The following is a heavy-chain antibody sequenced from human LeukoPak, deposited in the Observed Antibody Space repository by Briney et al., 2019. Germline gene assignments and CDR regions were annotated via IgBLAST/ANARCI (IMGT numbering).Heavy chain of an antibody. CDR3: ARDPSSGWSYFDY. V-gene: IGHV4-39*07. Sequence: SETLSLTSTVSGGSISSSSYYWGWIRQPPGKGLEWIGSIYYSGSTYYNPSLKSRVTISVDTSKNQFSLKLSSVTAADTAVYYCARDPSSGWSYFDYWGQGTLVTVSS. CDR2: IYYSGST. D-gene: IGHD6-19*01. CDR1: GGSISSSSYY. J-gene: IGHJ4*02.